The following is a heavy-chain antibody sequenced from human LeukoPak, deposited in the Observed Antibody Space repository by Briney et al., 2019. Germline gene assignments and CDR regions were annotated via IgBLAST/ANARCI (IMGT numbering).Heavy chain of an antibody. CDR2: IKQDGSET. V-gene: IGHV3-7*01. J-gene: IGHJ6*03. CDR3: ARRAPGYCITTSCPDTYYYYYYMDV. CDR1: GFAFSSSW. Sequence: GGSLRLSCAASGFAFSSSWMSWVRQAPGKGLEWVANIKQDGSETHYVDSLKGRFTVSRDNAKNSVYLQMNNLRAEDTAVYYCARRAPGYCITTSCPDTYYYYYYMDVWGKGTTVTVSS. D-gene: IGHD2-2*01.